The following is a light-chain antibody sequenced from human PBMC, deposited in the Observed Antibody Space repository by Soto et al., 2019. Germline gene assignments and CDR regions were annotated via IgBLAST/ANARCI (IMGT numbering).Light chain of an antibody. CDR2: DAS. Sequence: DIVLTQSPGTLSVSPGERATLSCMASQSVSSYLAWYQQKPGQAPRLLIYDASNRATGIPARFSGSGSGTDFTLTISSLEPEDFAVYYCQQRSNWRGTFGQGTKVDIK. V-gene: IGKV3-11*01. CDR3: QQRSNWRGT. CDR1: QSVSSY. J-gene: IGKJ1*01.